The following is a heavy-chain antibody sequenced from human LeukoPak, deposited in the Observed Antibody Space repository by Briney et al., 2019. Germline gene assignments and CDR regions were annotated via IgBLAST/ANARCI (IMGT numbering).Heavy chain of an antibody. CDR2: MYYSGST. D-gene: IGHD3-22*01. J-gene: IGHJ5*02. Sequence: TSQTLSLTCTVSGGSISSGDYYWSWIRQPPGKGLEWIAYMYYSGSTYYNPSLKSRVTMSADTSKNQLSLKLSSVTAADTAVYYCARPYYYDSRIDPWGQGILVSVSS. CDR1: GGSISSGDYY. CDR3: ARPYYYDSRIDP. V-gene: IGHV4-30-4*01.